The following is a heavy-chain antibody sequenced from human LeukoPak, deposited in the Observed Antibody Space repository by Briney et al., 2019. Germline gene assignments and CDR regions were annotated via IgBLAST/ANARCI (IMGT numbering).Heavy chain of an antibody. Sequence: GGSLRLSCAASGFTFSNYGMHWVRQAPGKGLEWVAFIRFDGSNKYYADSVKGRFTISRDNSKNTLYLQMSSLRAEDTAVYYCAKDRDTHDFWSGYHYYYMDVWAKGPRSPSP. V-gene: IGHV3-30*02. D-gene: IGHD3-3*01. J-gene: IGHJ6*03. CDR3: AKDRDTHDFWSGYHYYYMDV. CDR2: IRFDGSNK. CDR1: GFTFSNYG.